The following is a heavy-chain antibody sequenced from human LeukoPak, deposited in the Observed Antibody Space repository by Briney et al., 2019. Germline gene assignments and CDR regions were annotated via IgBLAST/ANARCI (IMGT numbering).Heavy chain of an antibody. Sequence: SETLSLTCTVSGGSISSYYWSWIRQPAGKGLKWIGRIYTSGSTNYNPSLKSRVTMSVDTSKDQFSLKLSSVTAADTAVYYCARGVYSSSSGGMDVWGQGTTVTVSS. CDR3: ARGVYSSSSGGMDV. CDR1: GGSISSYY. V-gene: IGHV4-4*07. D-gene: IGHD6-6*01. J-gene: IGHJ6*02. CDR2: IYTSGST.